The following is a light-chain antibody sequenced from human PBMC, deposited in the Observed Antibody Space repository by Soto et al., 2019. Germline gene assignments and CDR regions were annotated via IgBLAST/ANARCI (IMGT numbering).Light chain of an antibody. Sequence: EIVLAQSPGTLSLSPGERATLSCRACQSVSSNYLAWYQQKPGQAPRLLIYAASSRATGIPDRFSGSGSGTDFTLTISRLEPEDFAVYYCQQYGSSRWTFGQGAKVEV. J-gene: IGKJ1*01. CDR2: AAS. CDR3: QQYGSSRWT. CDR1: QSVSSNY. V-gene: IGKV3-20*01.